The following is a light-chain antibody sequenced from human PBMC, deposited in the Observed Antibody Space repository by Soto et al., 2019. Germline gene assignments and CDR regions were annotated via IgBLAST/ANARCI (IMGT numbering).Light chain of an antibody. CDR2: WAS. J-gene: IGKJ2*01. CDR1: QSVLYSSNNKNY. Sequence: DIVMTQSPDSLAVSLGERATINCKSSQSVLYSSNNKNYLAWYQQKPGQPPNLLIYWASTRESGVPDRFSGSGSGTDFPLTISRLQAEDVAVYYCQQYYSTPQTFGQGTRLEIK. V-gene: IGKV4-1*01. CDR3: QQYYSTPQT.